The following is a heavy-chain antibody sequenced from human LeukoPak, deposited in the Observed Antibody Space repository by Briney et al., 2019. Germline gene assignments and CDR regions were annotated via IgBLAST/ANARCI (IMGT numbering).Heavy chain of an antibody. CDR3: ARVRGPTVTTMYFDY. V-gene: IGHV3-48*04. CDR2: ISPGGNTI. CDR1: VFIFRSHG. D-gene: IGHD4-17*01. J-gene: IGHJ4*02. Sequence: GGTLRLFCAGSVFIFRSHGMICVRQAPGRGREWVLYISPGGNTIYYADSMKGRFTVYRDDAKNSLSLHMNSLRAEDTAVYYCARVRGPTVTTMYFDYWGQGTLVTVSS.